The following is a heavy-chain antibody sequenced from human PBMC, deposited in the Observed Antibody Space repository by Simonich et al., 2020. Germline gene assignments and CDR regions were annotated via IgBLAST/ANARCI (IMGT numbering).Heavy chain of an antibody. V-gene: IGHV1-3*01. J-gene: IGHJ3*02. CDR3: ARGAGDRAFDI. D-gene: IGHD7-27*01. Sequence: QVQLVQSGAEVKKPGASVKVSCKASGYTFTSYAMHWVRQAPGKRLEWMGWINAGNGNTKYSQKFQGRVTITRDTAASTAYMELSSLRSEDTAVYYCARGAGDRAFDIWGQGTMVTVSS. CDR2: INAGNGNT. CDR1: GYTFTSYA.